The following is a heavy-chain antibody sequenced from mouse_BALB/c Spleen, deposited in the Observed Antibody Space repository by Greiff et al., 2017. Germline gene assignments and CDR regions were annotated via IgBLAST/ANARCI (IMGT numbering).Heavy chain of an antibody. CDR2: ISSGSSTI. CDR1: GFTFSSFG. D-gene: IGHD1-1*01. J-gene: IGHJ4*01. CDR3: ARNYYGSSYGAMDY. V-gene: IGHV5-17*02. Sequence: EVHLVESGGGLVQPGGSRKLSCAASGFTFSSFGMHWVRQAPEKGLEWVAYISSGSSTIYYADTVKGRFTISRDNPKNTLFLQMTSLRSEDTAMYYCARNYYGSSYGAMDYWGQGTSVTVSS.